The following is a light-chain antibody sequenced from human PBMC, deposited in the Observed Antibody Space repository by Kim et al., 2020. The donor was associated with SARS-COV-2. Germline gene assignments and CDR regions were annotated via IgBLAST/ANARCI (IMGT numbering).Light chain of an antibody. J-gene: IGKJ1*01. CDR3: HQDNNWWT. Sequence: EIVMTQSPATLSVSPGERATLSCRASQSVCSYLAWYQQKPGQPPSPLILGASTRATGIPARVSGSGSGTEFTLTISSLLSEDLAVYYCHQDNNWWTFFHGPKVGIK. V-gene: IGKV3-15*01. CDR2: GAS. CDR1: QSVCSY.